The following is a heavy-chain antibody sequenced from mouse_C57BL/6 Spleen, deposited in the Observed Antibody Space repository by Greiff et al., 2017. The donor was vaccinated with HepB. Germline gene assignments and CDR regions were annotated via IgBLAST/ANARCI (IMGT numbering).Heavy chain of an antibody. D-gene: IGHD2-4*01. CDR1: GYTFTGYW. V-gene: IGHV1-9*01. Sequence: QVQLQQSGAELMKPGASVKLSCKATGYTFTGYWIEWVKQRPGHGLEWIGEILPGSGSTNYNEKFKGKATFTADTSSNTAYMQLSSLTTEDSAIYYCARPYYDYDDGTAWFAYWGQGTLVTVSA. J-gene: IGHJ3*01. CDR2: ILPGSGST. CDR3: ARPYYDYDDGTAWFAY.